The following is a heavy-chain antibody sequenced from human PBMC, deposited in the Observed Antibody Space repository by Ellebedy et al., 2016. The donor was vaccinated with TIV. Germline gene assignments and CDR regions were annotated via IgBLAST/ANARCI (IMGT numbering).Heavy chain of an antibody. CDR1: GFTFNSYW. CDR2: IKPDGSEK. CDR3: VRDGAYGDYSPGYYGMDV. Sequence: GESLKISCAASGFTFNSYWMTWFRQVPGKGLEWVANIKPDGSEKHYVDSVKGRFTISRDNAKNSLYLRMNTLRVEDTAVYHCVRDGAYGDYSPGYYGMDVWGQGTTVTVSS. J-gene: IGHJ6*02. V-gene: IGHV3-7*03. D-gene: IGHD3-22*01.